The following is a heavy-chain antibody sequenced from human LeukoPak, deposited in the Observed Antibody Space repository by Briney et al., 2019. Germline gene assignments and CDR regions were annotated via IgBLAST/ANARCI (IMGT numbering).Heavy chain of an antibody. CDR1: GFSFSSFG. D-gene: IGHD6-13*01. J-gene: IGHJ4*02. Sequence: GGSLRLSCAASGFSFSSFGMHWVRQAPGKGLEWVAVISYDGSSKYYADSVKGRFTISRDNSKNTMYLQMNSLRTEDTAIYYCAKAAAGSYFDYWGQGTLVTVSS. CDR2: ISYDGSSK. CDR3: AKAAAGSYFDY. V-gene: IGHV3-30*18.